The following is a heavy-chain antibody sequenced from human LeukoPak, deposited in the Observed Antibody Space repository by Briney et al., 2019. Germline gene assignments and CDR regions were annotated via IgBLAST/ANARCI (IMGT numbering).Heavy chain of an antibody. CDR3: AREGDILDY. J-gene: IGHJ4*02. Sequence: PGGSLRLSCAASGFTFSSYGIHWVRQAPGKGLEWVAFIRYDGTEKYYADSVKGRFTLSRDNSKNTLYLQMNSLRAEDTAVYYCAREGDILDYWGQGTLVTVSS. CDR1: GFTFSSYG. CDR2: IRYDGTEK. V-gene: IGHV3-30*02. D-gene: IGHD3-9*01.